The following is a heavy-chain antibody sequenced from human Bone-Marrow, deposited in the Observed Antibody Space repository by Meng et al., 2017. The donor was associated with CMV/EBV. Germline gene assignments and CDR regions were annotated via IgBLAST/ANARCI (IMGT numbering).Heavy chain of an antibody. CDR1: GGSVSSGSYY. J-gene: IGHJ4*02. CDR3: ARDVRGRTGDS. V-gene: IGHV4-61*01. Sequence: SETLSLTCTVSGGSVSSGSYYWSWIRQPPGKGLEWIGYIYYSGSTNYNLSLKSRVTMSVDTSKNQFSLKLSSVTAADTAVYYCARDVRGRTGDSWGQGTLVTVSS. D-gene: IGHD7-27*01. CDR2: IYYSGST.